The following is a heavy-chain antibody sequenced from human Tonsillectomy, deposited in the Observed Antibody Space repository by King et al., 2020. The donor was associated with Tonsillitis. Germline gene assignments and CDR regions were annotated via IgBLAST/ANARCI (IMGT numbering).Heavy chain of an antibody. V-gene: IGHV3-73*02. CDR2: IRTEANDYAT. D-gene: IGHD3-22*01. CDR1: GFSFSDSD. J-gene: IGHJ4*02. Sequence: VQLVESGGGLVQPGGSLKLSCAASGFSFSDSDIHWVRQASGKGLEWVGLIRTEANDYATKYAASVKGRFSISRDDSKNTSYLQMNSLKTEDTAVYYCSRRGYYIRGFDYWGQGTQVTVSS. CDR3: SRRGYYIRGFDY.